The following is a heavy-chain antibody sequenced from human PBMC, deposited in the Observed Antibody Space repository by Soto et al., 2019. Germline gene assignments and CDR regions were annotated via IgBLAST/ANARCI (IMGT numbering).Heavy chain of an antibody. CDR2: ISRSGGRT. J-gene: IGHJ4*02. CDR3: AKDLVHGNYFDY. Sequence: GGSLRLSCAASGSTFNSYAMSWVRQAPGKGLEWVSTISRSGGRTYYADSVKGRFTISRDNSKNTLYLQMNSLRADDTAVYYCAKDLVHGNYFDYWGQGTQVTVSS. D-gene: IGHD3-10*01. V-gene: IGHV3-23*01. CDR1: GSTFNSYA.